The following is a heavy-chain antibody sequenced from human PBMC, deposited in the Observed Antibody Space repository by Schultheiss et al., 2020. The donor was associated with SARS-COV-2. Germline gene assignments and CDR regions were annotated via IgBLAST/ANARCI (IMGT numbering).Heavy chain of an antibody. D-gene: IGHD1-26*01. V-gene: IGHV4-38-2*02. CDR1: GYSISSGYY. J-gene: IGHJ4*02. CDR2: IYHSGST. CDR3: ARVGAGEYFDY. Sequence: SETLSLTCTVSGYSISSGYYWGWIRQPPGKGLEWIGSIYHSGSTYYNPSLKSRVTISVDTSKNQFSLKLSSVTAADTAVYYCARVGAGEYFDYWGQGTLVTVSS.